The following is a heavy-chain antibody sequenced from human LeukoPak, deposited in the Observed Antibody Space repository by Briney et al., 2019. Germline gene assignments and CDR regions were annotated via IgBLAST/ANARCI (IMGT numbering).Heavy chain of an antibody. Sequence: GRSLRLSCAASGFTFSSYAMHWVRQAPGKGLEWVAVISYDGSNKYYADSVKGRFTISRDNSKNTLYLQMNSLRAEDTAVYYCARDRGRSSKSAFDIWGQGTMVTVSS. CDR2: ISYDGSNK. D-gene: IGHD2-2*01. CDR1: GFTFSSYA. CDR3: ARDRGRSSKSAFDI. J-gene: IGHJ3*02. V-gene: IGHV3-30*04.